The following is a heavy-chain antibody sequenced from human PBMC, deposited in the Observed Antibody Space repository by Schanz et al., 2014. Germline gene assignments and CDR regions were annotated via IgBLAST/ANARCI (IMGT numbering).Heavy chain of an antibody. CDR1: GFTFSDHW. J-gene: IGHJ5*01. CDR2: ISNGGGYI. D-gene: IGHD2-8*02. V-gene: IGHV3-21*01. Sequence: VQLVESGGALVQPGGSLRLSCSASGFTFSDHWMSWVRQPPGKGLEWVSSISNGGGYIYYADSVKGRFTISRDNAKNSVYLQMHSLRAEDTALYYCARDRDAGGYDSWGQGTLVTVSS. CDR3: ARDRDAGGYDS.